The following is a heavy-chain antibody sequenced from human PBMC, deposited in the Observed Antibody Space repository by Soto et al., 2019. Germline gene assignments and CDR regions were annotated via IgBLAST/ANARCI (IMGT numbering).Heavy chain of an antibody. CDR2: IIPIFGTA. CDR3: ARDRMMYGDYEEDGKPTGFDY. J-gene: IGHJ4*02. Sequence: SVKVSCKASGGTISSYAISWVRQAPGQGLEWMGGIIPIFGTANYAQKFQGRVTITADESTSTAYMELSSLRSEDTAVYYCARDRMMYGDYEEDGKPTGFDYWGQGTLVTVSS. D-gene: IGHD4-17*01. V-gene: IGHV1-69*13. CDR1: GGTISSYA.